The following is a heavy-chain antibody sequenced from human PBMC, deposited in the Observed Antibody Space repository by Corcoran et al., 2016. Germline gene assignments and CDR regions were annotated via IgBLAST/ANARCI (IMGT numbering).Heavy chain of an antibody. CDR1: GYSFTSYW. Sequence: EVQLVQSGAEVKKPGESLKISCKGSGYSFTSYWIGWVRQMPGKGLEWMGIIYPGDSDTRYSPSFQGQVTISADKSISTAYLQWSSLKASDTAMYYCARGGVRGVIIEPDYYYYCMDVWGQGTTVTVSS. CDR2: IYPGDSDT. J-gene: IGHJ6*02. CDR3: ARGGVRGVIIEPDYYYYCMDV. V-gene: IGHV5-51*01. D-gene: IGHD3-10*01.